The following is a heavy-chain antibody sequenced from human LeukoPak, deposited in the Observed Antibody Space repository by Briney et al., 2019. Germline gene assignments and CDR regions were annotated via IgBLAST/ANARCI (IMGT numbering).Heavy chain of an antibody. J-gene: IGHJ4*02. D-gene: IGHD3-22*01. Sequence: GGSLRLSCAASGFIFSGSSMHWVRQAPGKGLEWVCFIRFDATNKYYADSVKGRFTISRDNSKNTLYLQMNSLRAEDTAVYYCAKDLRHDSSGYWGQGTLVTVSS. CDR1: GFIFSGSS. V-gene: IGHV3-30*02. CDR3: AKDLRHDSSGY. CDR2: IRFDATNK.